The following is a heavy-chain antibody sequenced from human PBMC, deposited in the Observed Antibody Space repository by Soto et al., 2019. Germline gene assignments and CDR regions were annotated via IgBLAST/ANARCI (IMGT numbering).Heavy chain of an antibody. CDR2: INPHSGGT. V-gene: IGHV1-2*02. D-gene: IGHD6-19*01. CDR3: AREGVAVAGTNWFDP. CDR1: GYTFAGYY. Sequence: QVQLVQSGAEVKKPGASVKVSCKASGYTFAGYYMHWVRQAPGQGLEWMGWINPHSGGTNYAQKFQDRVTMTRDTSISTAFMELSRLRSDDTAVYYWAREGVAVAGTNWFDPWGQGTLVTVSS. J-gene: IGHJ5*02.